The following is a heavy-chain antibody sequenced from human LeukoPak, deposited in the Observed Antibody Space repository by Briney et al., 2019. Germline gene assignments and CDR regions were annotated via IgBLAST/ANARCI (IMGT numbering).Heavy chain of an antibody. CDR3: ARDPAGVTKFFNDY. J-gene: IGHJ4*02. Sequence: NPGGSLRLSCAASGFTFSSYSMNWVRRAPGKGLEWVSSISSSSSYIYYADSVKGRFTISRDNAKNSLYLQMNSLRAEDTAVYYCARDPAGVTKFFNDYWGQGTLVTVSS. D-gene: IGHD4-17*01. CDR2: ISSSSSYI. CDR1: GFTFSSYS. V-gene: IGHV3-21*01.